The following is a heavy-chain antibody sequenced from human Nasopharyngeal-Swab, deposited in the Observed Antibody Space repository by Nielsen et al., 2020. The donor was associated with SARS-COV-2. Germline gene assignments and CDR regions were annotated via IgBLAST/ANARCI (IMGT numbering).Heavy chain of an antibody. J-gene: IGHJ3*02. CDR3: ARTWIRVPDAFDI. CDR1: GFTFSSYG. Sequence: GESLRLSWAASGFTFSSYGMHWVRQAPGKGLEWVAVIWYDGSNKYYAASVKGRFTISRDNSKNTLYLQMNSLRAEDTAVYYCARTWIRVPDAFDIWGQGTMVTVSS. CDR2: IWYDGSNK. V-gene: IGHV3-33*01. D-gene: IGHD5-18*01.